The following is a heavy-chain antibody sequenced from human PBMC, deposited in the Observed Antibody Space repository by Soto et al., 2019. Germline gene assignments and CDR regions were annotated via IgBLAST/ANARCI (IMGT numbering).Heavy chain of an antibody. J-gene: IGHJ6*02. Sequence: EVQLLESGGGLVQPGGSLRLSCAASGFTFSSYAMSWVRQAPGKGLEWVSAISGSGGSTYYADSVKGRFTISRDNSQNTLYLQMISLRAEDTAVYYCAQNGWGITIFGGMDVWGQGTTVTVSS. CDR1: GFTFSSYA. V-gene: IGHV3-23*01. CDR3: AQNGWGITIFGGMDV. D-gene: IGHD3-9*01. CDR2: ISGSGGST.